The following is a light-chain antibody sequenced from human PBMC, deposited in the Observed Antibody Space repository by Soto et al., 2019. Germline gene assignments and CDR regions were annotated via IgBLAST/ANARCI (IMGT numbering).Light chain of an antibody. J-gene: IGKJ4*01. CDR2: SAS. Sequence: DIQLTQSPSFLSAFVGDTVTITCRASQAMSTYLAWYQQKPGKVPKLLIRSASTLQSGVPPRFSGGGSGTEFTLTISTRQPDDSGIYYCQQLNGYQLAFGGGNNVEIK. CDR3: QQLNGYQLA. V-gene: IGKV1-9*01. CDR1: QAMSTY.